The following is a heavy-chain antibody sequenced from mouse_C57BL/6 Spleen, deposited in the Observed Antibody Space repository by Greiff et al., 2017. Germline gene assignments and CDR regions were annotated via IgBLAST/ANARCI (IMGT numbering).Heavy chain of an antibody. CDR3: TYYYGTPYYAMDY. CDR2: IRLKSDNYAT. Sequence: EVQLVESGGGLVQPGGSMKLSCVASGFTFSNYWMNWVSQSPEKGLEWVAQIRLKSDNYATHYAESGKGRFTLSRDDSKSVVYLQMNNSRAKDTGIYYCTYYYGTPYYAMDYWGQGTSVTVSS. V-gene: IGHV6-3*01. D-gene: IGHD1-1*01. J-gene: IGHJ4*01. CDR1: GFTFSNYW.